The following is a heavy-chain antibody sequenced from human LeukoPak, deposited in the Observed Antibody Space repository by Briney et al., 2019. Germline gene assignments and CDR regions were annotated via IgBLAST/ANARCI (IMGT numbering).Heavy chain of an antibody. D-gene: IGHD3-10*01. CDR3: ARAPGSISIC. CDR1: GFTFSSYW. CDR2: INTDGSST. V-gene: IGHV3-74*01. Sequence: PGGSLRLSCAASGFTFSSYWMHWVRQAPGKGLVWVSRINTDGSSTGYADSVKGRFTISRDDAKSTLYLQMNSLRAEDTAVYYCARAPGSISICWGQGTLVTVSS. J-gene: IGHJ4*02.